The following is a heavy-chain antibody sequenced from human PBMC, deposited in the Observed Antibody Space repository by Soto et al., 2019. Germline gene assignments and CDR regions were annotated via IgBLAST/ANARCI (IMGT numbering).Heavy chain of an antibody. D-gene: IGHD3-16*02. Sequence: GGSLRLSCAASGFTFSSYGMIWVRQAPGKGLEWVSAVSGGGGTTYYADSVKGRFTISRDNSNNTLYLQMNSLRAEDTAVYYCQKDRGFIVPFDYRGQGALVTVSS. V-gene: IGHV3-23*01. CDR1: GFTFSSYG. CDR2: VSGGGGTT. CDR3: QKDRGFIVPFDY. J-gene: IGHJ4*02.